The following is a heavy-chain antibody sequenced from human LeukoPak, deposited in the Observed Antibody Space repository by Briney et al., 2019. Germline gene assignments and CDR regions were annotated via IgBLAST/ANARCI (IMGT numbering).Heavy chain of an antibody. CDR2: MNPKSGST. CDR3: AGGIVSAEAIYYYDYGMDV. CDR1: GYTFTRYD. Sequence: ASVKVSCKASGYTFTRYDIQWVRQAAGQGLEWMGQMNPKSGSTAHAQKFQGRLTMTRSTSISTAYMELSSLTSDDTAIYYRAGGIVSAEAIYYYDYGMDVWGQGTTVIVSS. D-gene: IGHD5/OR15-5a*01. V-gene: IGHV1-8*01. J-gene: IGHJ6*02.